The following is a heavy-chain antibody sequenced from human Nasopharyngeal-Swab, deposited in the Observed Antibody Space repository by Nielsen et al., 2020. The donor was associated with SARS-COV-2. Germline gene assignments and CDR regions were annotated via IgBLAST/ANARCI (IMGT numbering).Heavy chain of an antibody. V-gene: IGHV3-30*03. D-gene: IGHD3-10*01. Sequence: VRQAPGKGLEWVGLISYDGANKHYADSVKGRISISRNNSNNTLYLEMNTLRPEDTAIYYCARVSSKRSTFDYWGQGALVTVSS. CDR3: ARVSSKRSTFDY. J-gene: IGHJ4*02. CDR2: ISYDGANK.